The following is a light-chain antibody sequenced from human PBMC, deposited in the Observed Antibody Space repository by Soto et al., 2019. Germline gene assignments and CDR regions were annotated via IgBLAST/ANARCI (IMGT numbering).Light chain of an antibody. J-gene: IGKJ1*01. Sequence: DIQMTQSPSTLSASVGDRVTITCRASQSISSWLAWYQQKTGKAPKLLIYKASSLESGVPSRFSGSGSGTEFTLTISSLQPDDFATYYCQQHNSQPSTFAQGTKVEIK. CDR2: KAS. CDR1: QSISSW. CDR3: QQHNSQPST. V-gene: IGKV1-5*03.